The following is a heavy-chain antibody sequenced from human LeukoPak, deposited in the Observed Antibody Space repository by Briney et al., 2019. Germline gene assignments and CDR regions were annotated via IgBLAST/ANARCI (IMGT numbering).Heavy chain of an antibody. Sequence: SESLSLTCTLSGGSISSGGYYSGWIRQPPGKGLEWFGYIYYSGSTYYNRSLKSRVTISVDTSKNQFSLKLSSLTAADTAVYHSTRETGSAPRGYSGYGANNNFDYSGQGNLVTVSS. D-gene: IGHD5-12*01. CDR2: IYYSGST. V-gene: IGHV4-30-4*08. CDR1: GGSISSGGYY. J-gene: IGHJ4*02. CDR3: TRETGSAPRGYSGYGANNNFDY.